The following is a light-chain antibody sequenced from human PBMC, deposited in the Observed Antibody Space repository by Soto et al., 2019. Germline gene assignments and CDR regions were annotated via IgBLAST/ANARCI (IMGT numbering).Light chain of an antibody. CDR2: EVS. CDR3: SSYTSSSSHYV. CDR1: SGDVGGYKY. V-gene: IGLV2-14*01. Sequence: QSVLTQPASVSESPGRSITIYCTGTSGDVGGYKYVSWYQQHPGKAPKLMIYEVSTRPSGVSNRFSGSKSGNTASLTISGLQAEDEADYYCSSYTSSSSHYVFGTGTKVTVL. J-gene: IGLJ1*01.